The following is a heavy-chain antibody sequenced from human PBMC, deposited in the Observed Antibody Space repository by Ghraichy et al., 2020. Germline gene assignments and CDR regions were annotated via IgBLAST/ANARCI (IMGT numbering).Heavy chain of an antibody. CDR3: ARDFFSSITSPNYYYGMDL. Sequence: ASVKVSCKAAGATFTTYDIHWELQSPVQVLEWMGRINPNTADTKYAQNFQGRVTMTRDTSIDTAYMDLSSLRSDDTAVYYCARDFFSSITSPNYYYGMDLWGQGTAVIVSS. V-gene: IGHV1-2*06. CDR2: INPNTADT. D-gene: IGHD1-14*01. CDR1: GATFTTYD. J-gene: IGHJ6*02.